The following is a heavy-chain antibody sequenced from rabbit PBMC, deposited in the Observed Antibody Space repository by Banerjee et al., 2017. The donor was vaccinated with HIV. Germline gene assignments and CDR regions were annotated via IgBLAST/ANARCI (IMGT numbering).Heavy chain of an antibody. CDR1: GFTITGSYY. J-gene: IGHJ6*01. D-gene: IGHD1-1*01. CDR2: IYAGSSGSA. V-gene: IGHV1S40*01. CDR3: ARDASSSGYHSYGMDL. Sequence: QSLEESGGDLVKPGASLTLTCTASGFTITGSYYMCWVRQAPGKGLEWIGTIYAGSSGSAYYASWVNGRFTISKTSSTTVTLQMTSLTAADTATYFCARDASSSGYHSYGMDLWGPGTLVTVS.